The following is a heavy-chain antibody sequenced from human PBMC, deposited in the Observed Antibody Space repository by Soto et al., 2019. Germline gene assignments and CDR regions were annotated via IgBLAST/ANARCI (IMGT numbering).Heavy chain of an antibody. CDR2: ISGSGGST. CDR3: AKLNAVVLRLLEWLRGVDFDY. V-gene: IGHV3-23*01. CDR1: GFTFSSYA. D-gene: IGHD3-3*01. Sequence: GGSLRLSCAASGFTFSSYAMSWVRQAPGKGLEWVSAISGSGGSTYYADSVKGRFTISRDNSKNTLYLQMNSLRAEDTAVYYCAKLNAVVLRLLEWLRGVDFDYWGQGTLVTVSS. J-gene: IGHJ4*02.